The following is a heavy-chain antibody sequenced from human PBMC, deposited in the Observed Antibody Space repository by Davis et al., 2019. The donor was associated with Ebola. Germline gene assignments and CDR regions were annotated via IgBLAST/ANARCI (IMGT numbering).Heavy chain of an antibody. CDR3: AKDPRSGWLDYFDY. V-gene: IGHV3-23*01. CDR1: GFTFSSYA. Sequence: PGGSLRPSCAASGFTFSSYAMSWVRQAPGKGLEWVSAISGSGGSTYYADSVKGRFTISRDNSKNTPYLQMNSLRAEDTAVYYCAKDPRSGWLDYFDYWGQGTLVTISS. CDR2: ISGSGGST. D-gene: IGHD6-19*01. J-gene: IGHJ4*02.